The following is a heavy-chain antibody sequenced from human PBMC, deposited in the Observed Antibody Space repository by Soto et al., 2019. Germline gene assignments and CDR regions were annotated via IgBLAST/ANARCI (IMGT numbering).Heavy chain of an antibody. D-gene: IGHD2-21*02. V-gene: IGHV4-59*12. CDR1: GGSISSYY. Sequence: SETPSLTCTVSGGSISSYYWSWIRQPPGKGLEWIGYIYYSGSTNYNPSLKSRVTISVDKSKNQFSLKLTSVTAADTAVYYCASQRYCDDDCYLFDYWGQGTLVTVSS. J-gene: IGHJ4*02. CDR3: ASQRYCDDDCYLFDY. CDR2: IYYSGST.